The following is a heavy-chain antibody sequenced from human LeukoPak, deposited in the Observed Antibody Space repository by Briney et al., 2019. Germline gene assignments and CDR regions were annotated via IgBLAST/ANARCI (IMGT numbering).Heavy chain of an antibody. D-gene: IGHD5-12*01. CDR3: ARSIVATITGYYFYY. CDR1: GGSISSYY. CDR2: IYYSGST. J-gene: IGHJ4*02. V-gene: IGHV4-59*08. Sequence: SETLSLTCTVSGGSISSYYWSWIRQPPGKGLEWIGYIYYSGSTNYNPSLKGRVTISVDTTKNQFSLKLSSVTAADTAVYYCARSIVATITGYYFYYWGQGTLVTVSS.